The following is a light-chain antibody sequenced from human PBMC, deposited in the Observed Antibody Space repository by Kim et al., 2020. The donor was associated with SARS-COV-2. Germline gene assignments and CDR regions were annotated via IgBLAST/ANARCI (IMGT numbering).Light chain of an antibody. Sequence: ASVGDRVTITCRASQSISHCLAWDQQKPGKAPNLLIYDASSLEGGVPSRFSGSGSGTEFTLTISSLQPDDFATYYCQHYDSSPWTFGQGTKVDIK. CDR3: QHYDSSPWT. J-gene: IGKJ1*01. V-gene: IGKV1-5*01. CDR2: DAS. CDR1: QSISHC.